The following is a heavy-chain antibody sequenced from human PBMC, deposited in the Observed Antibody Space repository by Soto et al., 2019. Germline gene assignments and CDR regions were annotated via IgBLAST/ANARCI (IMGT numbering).Heavy chain of an antibody. D-gene: IGHD6-13*01. Sequence: QVQLVESGGGVVQPGRSLRLSCEASGFTFSSYGMQWVRQAPGKGLEWVAVIWYDGSNKYYADSVKGRFTISRDNSKNSLYLQMNSLRAEDTAVYYCARWGHSSSWSYYYYYYMDVWGKGTTVTVSS. V-gene: IGHV3-33*01. CDR3: ARWGHSSSWSYYYYYYMDV. J-gene: IGHJ6*03. CDR1: GFTFSSYG. CDR2: IWYDGSNK.